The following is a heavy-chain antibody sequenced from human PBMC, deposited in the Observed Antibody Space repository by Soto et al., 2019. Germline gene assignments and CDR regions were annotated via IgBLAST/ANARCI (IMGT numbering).Heavy chain of an antibody. Sequence: QVQLVESGGGVVQPGRSLRLSCAASGFTFSSYGMHWVRQAPGKGLEWVAVIWYDGSDKYYADSVKGRFTISRDNSKNTLYLQMNSLRAEDTAVYYCEREGMPVVTAPQPYWYFDLWGRGTLVTVSS. D-gene: IGHD2-21*02. V-gene: IGHV3-33*01. CDR1: GFTFSSYG. CDR3: EREGMPVVTAPQPYWYFDL. CDR2: IWYDGSDK. J-gene: IGHJ2*01.